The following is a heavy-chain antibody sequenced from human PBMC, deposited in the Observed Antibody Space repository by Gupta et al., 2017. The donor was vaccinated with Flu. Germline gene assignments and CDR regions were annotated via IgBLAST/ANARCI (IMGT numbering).Heavy chain of an antibody. D-gene: IGHD5-12*01. CDR2: IYTSGST. V-gene: IGHV4-61*02. CDR3: ARAVQIVATIPEREPHYYYYGMDV. CDR1: GGSISSGSYY. Sequence: QVQLQESGPGLVKPSQTLSLTCTVSGGSISSGSYYWSWIRQPAGKGLEWIGRIYTSGSTNYNPSLKSRVTISVDTSKNQFSLKLSSVTAADTAVYYCARAVQIVATIPEREPHYYYYGMDVWGQGTTVTVSS. J-gene: IGHJ6*02.